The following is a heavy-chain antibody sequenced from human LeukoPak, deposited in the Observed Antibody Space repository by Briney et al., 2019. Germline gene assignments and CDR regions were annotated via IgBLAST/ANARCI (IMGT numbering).Heavy chain of an antibody. CDR3: ARVQRVATVVTYYFDY. Sequence: ASVKVSCKASGYTFTCYYMHWVRQAPGQGLEWMGWINPNSGGTNYAQKFQGRVTMTRDTSISTAYMELSRLRSDDTAVYYCARVQRVATVVTYYFDYWGQGTLVTVSS. D-gene: IGHD4-23*01. J-gene: IGHJ4*02. CDR2: INPNSGGT. V-gene: IGHV1-2*02. CDR1: GYTFTCYY.